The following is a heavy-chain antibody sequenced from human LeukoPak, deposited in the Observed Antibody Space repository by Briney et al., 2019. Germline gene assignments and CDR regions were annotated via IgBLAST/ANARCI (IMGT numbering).Heavy chain of an antibody. CDR1: GFTFSSYS. V-gene: IGHV3-21*01. CDR3: ANVVGALWY. D-gene: IGHD1-26*01. Sequence: PGGSLRLSCAASGFTFSSYSMNWVRQAPGKGLEWVSSITSSSSYIYYTDSVKGRFTISRDNSKNTLYLQMNSQRAEDTAVYYCANVVGALWYWGQGTLVTVSS. CDR2: ITSSSSYI. J-gene: IGHJ4*02.